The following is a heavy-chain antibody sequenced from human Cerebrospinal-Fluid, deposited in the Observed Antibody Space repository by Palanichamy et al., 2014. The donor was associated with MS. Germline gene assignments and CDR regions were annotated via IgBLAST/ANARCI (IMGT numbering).Heavy chain of an antibody. Sequence: EVLLVESGGGLVQPGGSLRLSCAASGFTFSNYWMTWVRQAPGKGLEWVANIRQDGSEKFYVDSVRGRFTISRDNAKNSLYLQVNSLRAEDTAVYFCARDLTYYDGRGYYDALDIWGQGTMVTVSS. CDR2: IRQDGSEK. CDR1: GFTFSNYW. D-gene: IGHD3-22*01. V-gene: IGHV3-7*01. CDR3: ARDLTYYDGRGYYDALDI. J-gene: IGHJ3*02.